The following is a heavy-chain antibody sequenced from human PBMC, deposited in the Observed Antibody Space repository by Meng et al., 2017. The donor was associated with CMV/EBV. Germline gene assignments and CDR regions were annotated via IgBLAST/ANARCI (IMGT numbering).Heavy chain of an antibody. V-gene: IGHV3-30*02. J-gene: IGHJ5*01. CDR2: IRNDGSNK. Sequence: GGSLRLSCAASGFTIINYVMHWVRQAPGKGLEWVAFIRNDGSNKYYAESVKGRFTISRDNSRNTLYLQMNSLRSEDTAVYYFAREADCTRTTCPPGSWGQGTLVTVSS. D-gene: IGHD1-7*01. CDR1: GFTIINYV. CDR3: AREADCTRTTCPPGS.